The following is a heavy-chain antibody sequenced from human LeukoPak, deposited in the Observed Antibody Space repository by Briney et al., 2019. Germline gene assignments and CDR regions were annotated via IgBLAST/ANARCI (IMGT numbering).Heavy chain of an antibody. J-gene: IGHJ6*02. CDR1: GFTFSSYS. CDR2: ISSSSSYI. D-gene: IGHD1-26*01. CDR3: ARWAGEQLAYGMDV. V-gene: IGHV3-21*01. Sequence: GGSPRLSCAASGFTFSSYSMNWVRQAPGKGLEWVSSISSSSSYIYYADSVKGRFTISRDNAKNSLYLQMNSLRAEDTAVYYCARWAGEQLAYGMDVWGQGTTVTVSS.